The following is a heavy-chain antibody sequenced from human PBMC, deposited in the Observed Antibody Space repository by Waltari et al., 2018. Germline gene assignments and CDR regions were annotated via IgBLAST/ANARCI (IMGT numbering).Heavy chain of an antibody. J-gene: IGHJ4*02. D-gene: IGHD2-2*01. CDR3: ARRGYCGSTSCYGAVYFDY. Sequence: EVQLVESGGGLVQPGESLRLSCAASGFTFSSYSMNWVRRAPGKGREGISYVNRDSSTIYYADSVEGRFTISRDNAKNSLYLQMNSLRAEDTAVYYCARRGYCGSTSCYGAVYFDYWGQGTLVTVSS. CDR2: VNRDSSTI. V-gene: IGHV3-48*04. CDR1: GFTFSSYS.